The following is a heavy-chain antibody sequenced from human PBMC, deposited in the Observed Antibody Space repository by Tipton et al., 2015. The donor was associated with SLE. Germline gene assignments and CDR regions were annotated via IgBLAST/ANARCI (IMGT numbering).Heavy chain of an antibody. Sequence: TLSLTCTVSVGSIGPYYWHWIRQSPGKGLEWIGEIHHRGSINYNPSLKSRVTISFDTSKNQFYLRLNSVTAADTAVYYCARDWAYSGYGPGVGVFHIWGQGTIVTVSS. CDR3: ARDWAYSGYGPGVGVFHI. D-gene: IGHD5-12*01. J-gene: IGHJ3*02. CDR1: VGSIGPYY. V-gene: IGHV4-34*01. CDR2: IHHRGSI.